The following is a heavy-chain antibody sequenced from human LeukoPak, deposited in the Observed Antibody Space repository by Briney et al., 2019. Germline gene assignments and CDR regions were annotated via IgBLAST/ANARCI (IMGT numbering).Heavy chain of an antibody. J-gene: IGHJ4*02. D-gene: IGHD6-25*01. CDR2: ISYDGSNK. Sequence: ERSLRLSCAASGFTFSSYGMHWVRQAPGKGLEWVAVISYDGSNKYYADSVKGRFTISRDNSKNTLYLQINTLRAEDTAVYYCVRGPHIAATSYWGQGTLVTVSS. V-gene: IGHV3-30*03. CDR1: GFTFSSYG. CDR3: VRGPHIAATSY.